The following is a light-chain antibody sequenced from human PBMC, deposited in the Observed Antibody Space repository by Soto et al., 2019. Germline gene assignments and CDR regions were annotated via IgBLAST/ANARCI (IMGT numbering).Light chain of an antibody. CDR2: SNN. CDR3: AAWDDSLNGPVV. V-gene: IGLV1-44*01. CDR1: SSNIGSNT. Sequence: QPVLTQPPSASGTPGQRVTISCSGSSSNIGSNTVNWYQLLPGTAPKLLIYSNNQRPSGVPDRFSGSKSGTSASLAISGLQSEDEADYYCAAWDDSLNGPVVFGGGTKVTVL. J-gene: IGLJ2*01.